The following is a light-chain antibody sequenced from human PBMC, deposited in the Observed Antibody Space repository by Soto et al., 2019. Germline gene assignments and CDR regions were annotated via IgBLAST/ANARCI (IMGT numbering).Light chain of an antibody. Sequence: VLTQPPSVSGAPGQRVTISCTGSTSNIGAGFDLHRYQHLPGTAPKLLIYCNTNRPSGVPDRFSGSKSGTSASLAITGLQAEDEADYYCQSYDSSLSAYVFGTGTKV. CDR3: QSYDSSLSAYV. CDR1: TSNIGAGFD. V-gene: IGLV1-40*01. J-gene: IGLJ1*01. CDR2: CNT.